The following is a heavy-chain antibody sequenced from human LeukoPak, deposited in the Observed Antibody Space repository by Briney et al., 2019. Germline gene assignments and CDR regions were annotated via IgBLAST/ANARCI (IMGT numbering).Heavy chain of an antibody. D-gene: IGHD1-1*01. CDR1: GFTFSNYW. Sequence: GGSLRLSCTASGFTFSNYWMSWVRQTPEKGLEWVANIKQDGSETVYVDSVKGRFTISRDNAQTSLYLQMNSLRAEDTAIYYCARGASTGGGGHAAFDIWGQGTMVTVS. CDR2: IKQDGSET. J-gene: IGHJ3*02. CDR3: ARGASTGGGGHAAFDI. V-gene: IGHV3-7*05.